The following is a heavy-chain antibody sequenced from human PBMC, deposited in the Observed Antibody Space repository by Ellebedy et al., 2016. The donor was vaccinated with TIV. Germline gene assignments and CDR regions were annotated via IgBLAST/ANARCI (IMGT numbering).Heavy chain of an antibody. V-gene: IGHV1-2*02. J-gene: IGHJ4*02. Sequence: AASVKVSCKASGYAFTGYYLHWVRQAPGQGLEWMGWINPRNDGINYSQKFQDRVTMTRDTSINTAYMELRRLKSDDTAVYYCARGQITGSEENYFDYWGQGTLVTVSS. CDR1: GYAFTGYY. D-gene: IGHD1-20*01. CDR2: INPRNDGI. CDR3: ARGQITGSEENYFDY.